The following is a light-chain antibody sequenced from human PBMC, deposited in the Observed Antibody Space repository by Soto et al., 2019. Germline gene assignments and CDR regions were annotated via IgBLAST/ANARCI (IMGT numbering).Light chain of an antibody. CDR2: GAS. V-gene: IGKV3-15*01. Sequence: EIVMTQSPATLSVSPGERATLSCRASQRVSRNLAWYQQKPGQAPRLLIYGASTRATGIPARSSGSGSETEFTLTISSLQSEDFAVYYCQQYNNWPPYTFGQGTKLEIK. J-gene: IGKJ2*01. CDR1: QRVSRN. CDR3: QQYNNWPPYT.